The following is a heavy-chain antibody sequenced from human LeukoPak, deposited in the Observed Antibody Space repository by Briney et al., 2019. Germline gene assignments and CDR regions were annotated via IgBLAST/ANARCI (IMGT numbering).Heavy chain of an antibody. V-gene: IGHV3-15*07. D-gene: IGHD4-17*01. CDR2: VTSESAGGTT. CDR3: TTDLGDYGDYLRE. CDR1: GFTFSSYS. Sequence: PGGSLRLSCAASGFTFSSYSMNWVRQAPGKGLEWVGRVTSESAGGTTDYPAVVKGRFSISRDDSTNMVYLQMNSLKTEDTALYYCTTDLGDYGDYLREWGQGTLVTVSS. J-gene: IGHJ4*02.